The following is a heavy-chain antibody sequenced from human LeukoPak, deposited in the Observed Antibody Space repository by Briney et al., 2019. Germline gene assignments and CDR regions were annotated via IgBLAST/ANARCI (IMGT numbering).Heavy chain of an antibody. D-gene: IGHD5-12*01. CDR3: ARDAVATIGYYYYGMDV. Sequence: SQTLSPTCTVSGGSISSGGYYWSWIRQHPGKGLEWIGYIYYSGSTYYNPSLKSRVTISVDTSKNQFSLKLSSVTAADTAVYYCARDAVATIGYYYYGMDVWGQGTTVTVSS. CDR2: IYYSGST. J-gene: IGHJ6*02. CDR1: GGSISSGGYY. V-gene: IGHV4-31*03.